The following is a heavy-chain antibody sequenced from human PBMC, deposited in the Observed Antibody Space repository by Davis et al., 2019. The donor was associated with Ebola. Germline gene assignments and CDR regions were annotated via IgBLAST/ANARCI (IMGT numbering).Heavy chain of an antibody. Sequence: GESLKISCAASEFTFSSYAMSWVRQAPGKGLEWVSSISGSGDSTYHADSVKGRFTISRDNSKNTLYFQMNSLRADDTAVYYCAKVSFRFWDFWGQGALVTVSS. V-gene: IGHV3-23*01. CDR2: ISGSGDST. CDR3: AKVSFRFWDF. CDR1: EFTFSSYA. D-gene: IGHD3-3*01. J-gene: IGHJ4*02.